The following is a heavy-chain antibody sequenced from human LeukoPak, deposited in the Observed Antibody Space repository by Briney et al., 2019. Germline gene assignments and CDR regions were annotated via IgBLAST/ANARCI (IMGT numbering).Heavy chain of an antibody. V-gene: IGHV1-2*02. Sequence: GASVKVSCKASGYTFTNYYIHWVRQAPGQGLEWMGWTNPNSGGTNYAQKFQGRVTMTRDTSISTAYMELSSLRSEDTAVYYCARARGGNSLNWDYYYYMDVWGKGTTVTVSS. CDR1: GYTFTNYY. J-gene: IGHJ6*03. CDR3: ARARGGNSLNWDYYYYMDV. CDR2: TNPNSGGT. D-gene: IGHD4-23*01.